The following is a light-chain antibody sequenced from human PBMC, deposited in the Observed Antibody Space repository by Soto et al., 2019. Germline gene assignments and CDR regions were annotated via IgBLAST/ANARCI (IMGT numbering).Light chain of an antibody. CDR3: NSYTSSSTLV. CDR1: SNDVGGNDY. CDR2: EVS. Sequence: QSALTQPASVSGSPGQSITISCSGTSNDVGGNDYVSWYQQHPGKAPKLVIYEVSNRPSWVSHRFAGSKSGNTASLTISGLRPEDEADYYCNSYTSSSTLVFGGGTKLTVL. J-gene: IGLJ2*01. V-gene: IGLV2-14*01.